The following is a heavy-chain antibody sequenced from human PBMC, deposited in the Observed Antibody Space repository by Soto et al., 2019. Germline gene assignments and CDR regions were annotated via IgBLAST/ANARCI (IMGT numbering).Heavy chain of an antibody. V-gene: IGHV3-48*03. Sequence: EVQLVESGGGLVQPGGSLRLSCAASGFTFSSYEMNWVRQAPGKGLEWVSYISSSGSTIYYADSVKGRFTISRDNAKNSLYLQMNSLRAEDTAVYYCARTYYDSGLGRRGDFDYWGQGTLVTVSS. CDR3: ARTYYDSGLGRRGDFDY. CDR1: GFTFSSYE. D-gene: IGHD3-22*01. CDR2: ISSSGSTI. J-gene: IGHJ4*02.